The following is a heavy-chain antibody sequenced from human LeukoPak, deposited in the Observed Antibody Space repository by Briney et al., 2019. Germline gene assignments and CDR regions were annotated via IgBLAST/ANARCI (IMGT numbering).Heavy chain of an antibody. D-gene: IGHD3-9*01. CDR1: GYTFTSYG. CDR3: ARDYDILTGYIAFDI. Sequence: ASVKVSCKASGYTFTSYGISWVRQAPGQGLEWIGSISAYNGNTNYAQQLQGRVTMTTDTSTSTAYMELRSLRSDDTAVYYCARDYDILTGYIAFDIWGQGTMVTVSS. CDR2: ISAYNGNT. V-gene: IGHV1-18*04. J-gene: IGHJ3*02.